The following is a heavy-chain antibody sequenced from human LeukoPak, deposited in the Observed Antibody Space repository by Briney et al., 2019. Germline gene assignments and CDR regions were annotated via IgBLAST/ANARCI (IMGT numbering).Heavy chain of an antibody. D-gene: IGHD3-16*01. Sequence: SETLSLTCTVSGGSISSYYWSWIRQPPGKGLEWIGYISSSGNTNYNPSLKSRVTISVDTSKNRFSLKLSSVTAADTAVFYCARDGYLGSSVFGYWGQGTLVTVSS. CDR1: GGSISSYY. V-gene: IGHV4-59*01. CDR2: ISSSGNT. J-gene: IGHJ4*02. CDR3: ARDGYLGSSVFGY.